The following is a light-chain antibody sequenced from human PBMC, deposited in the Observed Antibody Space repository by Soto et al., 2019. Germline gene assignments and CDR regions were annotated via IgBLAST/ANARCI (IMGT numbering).Light chain of an antibody. Sequence: EIVMTQSPATLSVSPGERATLSCRASQSISDNLAWYQQKPGQAPRLLIYRASTRATDIPARFSGSGSETELTLTISSLQSEDFALYYCQQYNNWPSFTFGPGTKVEIK. CDR2: RAS. CDR1: QSISDN. V-gene: IGKV3-15*01. CDR3: QQYNNWPSFT. J-gene: IGKJ3*01.